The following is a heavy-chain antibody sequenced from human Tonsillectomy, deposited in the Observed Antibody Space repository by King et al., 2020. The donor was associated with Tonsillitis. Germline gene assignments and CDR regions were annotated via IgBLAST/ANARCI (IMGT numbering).Heavy chain of an antibody. J-gene: IGHJ5*02. Sequence: QLQESGPGLVKPSETLSLTCTVSGGSISSYYWSWLRQPPGKGLEWIGYIYYSGSTNYNPSLKSRVTISVDTSKNQFSLKLSSVTAADTAVYYCARDRRDNYDYGDYGHWFDPWGQGTLVTVSS. CDR1: GGSISSYY. D-gene: IGHD4-17*01. CDR3: ARDRRDNYDYGDYGHWFDP. V-gene: IGHV4-59*01. CDR2: IYYSGST.